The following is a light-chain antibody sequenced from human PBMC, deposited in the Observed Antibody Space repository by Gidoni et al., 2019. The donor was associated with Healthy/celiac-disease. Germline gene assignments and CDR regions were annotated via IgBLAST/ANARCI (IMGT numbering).Light chain of an antibody. V-gene: IGKV1-33*01. CDR3: QQYDNLPYT. J-gene: IGKJ2*01. Sequence: DIQMTQSPSSLSASVGDRVTITCQASQDSSNYLHWYQQKPGKAPTLLIYDASNLETGVPSRCSGSGSGTDFTFTISSLQPEDIATYYCQQYDNLPYTFGQGTKLEIK. CDR2: DAS. CDR1: QDSSNY.